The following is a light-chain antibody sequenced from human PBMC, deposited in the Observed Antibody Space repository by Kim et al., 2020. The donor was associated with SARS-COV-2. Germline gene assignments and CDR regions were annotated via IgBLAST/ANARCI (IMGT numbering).Light chain of an antibody. CDR2: GAS. V-gene: IGKV3-15*01. Sequence: EILMTQSPATLSVSPGETASLSCRSSQSISSNLAGYQHKPGQAPRLLLYGASTRAADVPARFSGSGSGTEFTLTITGLESEDFAVYFCLKYNNWPFTFGPGTKVDIK. J-gene: IGKJ3*01. CDR3: LKYNNWPFT. CDR1: QSISSN.